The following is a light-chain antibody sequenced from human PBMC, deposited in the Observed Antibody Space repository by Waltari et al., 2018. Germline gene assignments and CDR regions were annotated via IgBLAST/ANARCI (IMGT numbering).Light chain of an antibody. J-gene: IGLJ2*01. Sequence: SYELTQPPSVSVSPGQTASITCPGDHLGDHTVCWYQQKPGQSPVLVIYQDNKRPSGIPERFSGSNSGNTATLTISGTQAMDEADYYCQAWDSNTAIFGGGTKLTVL. V-gene: IGLV3-1*01. CDR1: HLGDHT. CDR3: QAWDSNTAI. CDR2: QDN.